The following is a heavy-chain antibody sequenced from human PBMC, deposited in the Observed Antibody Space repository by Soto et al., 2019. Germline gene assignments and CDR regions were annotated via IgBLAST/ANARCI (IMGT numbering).Heavy chain of an antibody. Sequence: GRSLRLSCAASGFNFGASSMPWVRQAPGKGLEWVSLIRWDGGSTYYADSVKGRFTISRDNSKNSLYLQMNSLRTEDTALYYCAKDFRVGANKKPGYWGQGILVTVSS. V-gene: IGHV3-43*01. D-gene: IGHD1-26*01. CDR1: GFNFGASS. J-gene: IGHJ4*02. CDR2: IRWDGGST. CDR3: AKDFRVGANKKPGY.